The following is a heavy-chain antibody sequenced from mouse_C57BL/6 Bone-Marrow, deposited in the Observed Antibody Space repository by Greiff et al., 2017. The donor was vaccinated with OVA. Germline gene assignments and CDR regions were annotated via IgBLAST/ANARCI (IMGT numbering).Heavy chain of an antibody. Sequence: DVKLQESGPGLVKPSQSLSLTCSVTGYSITSGYYWNWIRQFPGNKLEWMGYISYDGSNNYNPSLKNRISITRDTSKNQFFLKLNSVTTEDTATYYCARGTYYSNYVCYAMDYWGQGTSVTVSS. CDR1: GYSITSGYY. J-gene: IGHJ4*01. D-gene: IGHD2-5*01. CDR3: ARGTYYSNYVCYAMDY. CDR2: ISYDGSN. V-gene: IGHV3-6*01.